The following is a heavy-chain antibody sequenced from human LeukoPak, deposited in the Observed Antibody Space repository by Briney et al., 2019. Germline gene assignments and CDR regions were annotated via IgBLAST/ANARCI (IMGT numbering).Heavy chain of an antibody. D-gene: IGHD6-6*01. Sequence: PSETLSLTCTVSGGSISSYYWSWIRQPPGKGLEWIGYIYYSGTTNYNPSLKSRVTISVDTSRNQFSLKLSSVTAADTAVYYCARDSSYYFDYWGQGTLATVSS. V-gene: IGHV4-59*01. J-gene: IGHJ4*02. CDR3: ARDSSYYFDY. CDR2: IYYSGTT. CDR1: GGSISSYY.